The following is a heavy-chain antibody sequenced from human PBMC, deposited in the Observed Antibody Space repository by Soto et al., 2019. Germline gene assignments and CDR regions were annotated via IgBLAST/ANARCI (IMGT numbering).Heavy chain of an antibody. Sequence: SETLSLTCTVSGGSISSGDYYWSWIRQPPGKGLEWIGYIYYSGSTYYNPSLKSRVTISVDTSKNQFSLKLSSVTAADTAVYYCARVRLITFGGVILFDYWGQGTLVTVSS. CDR3: ARVRLITFGGVILFDY. CDR1: GGSISSGDYY. D-gene: IGHD3-16*01. J-gene: IGHJ4*02. CDR2: IYYSGST. V-gene: IGHV4-30-4*01.